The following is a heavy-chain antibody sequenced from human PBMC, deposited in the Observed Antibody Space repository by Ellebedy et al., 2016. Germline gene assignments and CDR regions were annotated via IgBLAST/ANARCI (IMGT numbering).Heavy chain of an antibody. CDR2: ISSSSSYI. D-gene: IGHD3-9*01. J-gene: IGHJ3*02. Sequence: GESLKISXAASGFTFSSYSMNWVRQAPGKGLEWVSSISSSSSYIYYADSVKGRFTISRDNAKNSLYLQMNSLRAEDTAVYYCARDKLRYFDWLLTRDAFDIWGQGTMVTVSS. CDR3: ARDKLRYFDWLLTRDAFDI. CDR1: GFTFSSYS. V-gene: IGHV3-21*01.